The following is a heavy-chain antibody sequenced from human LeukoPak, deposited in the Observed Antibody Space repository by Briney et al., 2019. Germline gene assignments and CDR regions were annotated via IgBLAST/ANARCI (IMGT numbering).Heavy chain of an antibody. CDR3: ARPPYNSGWYYFDY. V-gene: IGHV3-11*04. D-gene: IGHD6-19*01. Sequence: GGSMRLSCVASGFTFSDFYMSWVRQAPGKGMEWVSYISSSSSSLYCADSVKGRFTISRDNAKNSLYLQMNSLRAEDTAVYYCARPPYNSGWYYFDYWGQGTLVTVSS. CDR1: GFTFSDFY. CDR2: ISSSSSSL. J-gene: IGHJ4*02.